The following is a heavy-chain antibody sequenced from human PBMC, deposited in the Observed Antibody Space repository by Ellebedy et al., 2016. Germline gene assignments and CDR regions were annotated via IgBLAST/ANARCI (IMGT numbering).Heavy chain of an antibody. Sequence: GESLKISXKGPGYIFKSFWIGWVRQMPGKGLEWMGIIYPGDSETRYRPSFQGQVTISADKSINTAFLQWSSLKASDTAMYYCASSTLLYVSVGACLGSFDIWGQGTMVTVSS. D-gene: IGHD3-10*01. J-gene: IGHJ3*02. CDR1: GYIFKSFW. V-gene: IGHV5-51*01. CDR3: ASSTLLYVSVGACLGSFDI. CDR2: IYPGDSET.